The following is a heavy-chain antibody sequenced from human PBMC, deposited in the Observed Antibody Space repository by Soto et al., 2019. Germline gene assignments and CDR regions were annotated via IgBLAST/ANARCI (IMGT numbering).Heavy chain of an antibody. CDR2: IYYSGST. V-gene: IGHV4-39*01. D-gene: IGHD6-6*01. Sequence: SATRALTCTVSGGSISSSSYYWGWLRQPPGKGLEWIGSIYYSGSTYYNPSLKSRVTISVDTSKNQFSLKLSSVTAADTAVYYCARHRPYSSSLYNWFDPWGQGTLVTVSS. CDR3: ARHRPYSSSLYNWFDP. J-gene: IGHJ5*02. CDR1: GGSISSSSYY.